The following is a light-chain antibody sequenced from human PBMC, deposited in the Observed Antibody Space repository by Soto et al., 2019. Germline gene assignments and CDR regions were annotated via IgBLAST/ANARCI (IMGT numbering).Light chain of an antibody. J-gene: IGLJ2*01. CDR1: SGHSSFA. Sequence: QSVLTQSPSASASLGASVKLTCTLSSGHSSFAIAWHQQQPEKGPRYLMKLNSDGSHSKGDGIPDRFSGSRSGAERYLTISSLQSEDEAVYYCQTWGSGLGVFGGGTKLTVL. V-gene: IGLV4-69*01. CDR2: LNSDGSH. CDR3: QTWGSGLGV.